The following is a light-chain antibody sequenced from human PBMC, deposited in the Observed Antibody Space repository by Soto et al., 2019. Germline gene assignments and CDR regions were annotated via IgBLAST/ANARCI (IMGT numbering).Light chain of an antibody. CDR1: QSISSY. Sequence: DIQITQSPSSLSASVGDRVTITCQASQSISSYLNWYQQKPGKAPKLLIYAASSLQSGVPSRFSGSGSGTDFTLTISSLQPEDFATYYCQQSYSTPPYTFGQGTKLEIK. CDR3: QQSYSTPPYT. J-gene: IGKJ2*01. CDR2: AAS. V-gene: IGKV1-39*01.